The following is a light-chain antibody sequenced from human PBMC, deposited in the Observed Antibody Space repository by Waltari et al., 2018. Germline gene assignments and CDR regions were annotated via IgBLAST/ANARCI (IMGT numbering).Light chain of an antibody. CDR2: EDT. CDR3: QAWDSSTVV. J-gene: IGLJ2*01. Sequence: SNELTQPPSVSVFPGQTASITCSGNNLGSKFVCWYQQKPGQPPVVVIYEDTKRPSGIPDRFSGSNSGKIATLTISGTQARDEADYYCQAWDSSTVVFGGGTKLAVL. V-gene: IGLV3-1*01. CDR1: NLGSKF.